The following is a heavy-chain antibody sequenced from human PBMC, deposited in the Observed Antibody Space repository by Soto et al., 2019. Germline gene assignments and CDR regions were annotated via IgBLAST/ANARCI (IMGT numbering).Heavy chain of an antibody. V-gene: IGHV1-8*01. J-gene: IGHJ3*02. D-gene: IGHD3-16*01. CDR3: ARGMGVSRGDYDYIWGITSVAFDI. CDR1: GYTFTSYD. CDR2: MNPNSGNT. Sequence: ASVKVSCKASGYTFTSYDINWVRQATGQGLEWMGWMNPNSGNTGYAQKFQGRVTMTRNTSISTAYMELSSLRSEYTAVYYCARGMGVSRGDYDYIWGITSVAFDIWGQGTMVTVSS.